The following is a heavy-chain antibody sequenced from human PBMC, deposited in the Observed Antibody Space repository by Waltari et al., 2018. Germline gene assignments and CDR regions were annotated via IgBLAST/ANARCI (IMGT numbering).Heavy chain of an antibody. Sequence: QVQLVQSGAEVKKPGASVKVSCKASGYTFTGYYMHWVRQAPGQGLEWMGWINPNSGGTNYAQKFQGRVTMTRDTSISTAYMELSRLRSDDTAVYYCARDPVGIVPAAEDYYFDYWGQGTLVTVSS. V-gene: IGHV1-2*02. CDR1: GYTFTGYY. D-gene: IGHD2-2*01. J-gene: IGHJ4*02. CDR2: INPNSGGT. CDR3: ARDPVGIVPAAEDYYFDY.